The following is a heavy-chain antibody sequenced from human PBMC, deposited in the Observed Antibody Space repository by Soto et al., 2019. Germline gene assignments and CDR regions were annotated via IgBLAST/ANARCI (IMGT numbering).Heavy chain of an antibody. CDR2: ISGSGGTT. D-gene: IGHD6-19*01. CDR3: AKSSSGWYRFDH. V-gene: IGHV3-23*01. CDR1: GFTFSTYA. Sequence: EVQLLKSGGGLVQPGGSLRLSCAASGFTFSTYAMSWVRQAPGKGLEWVSAISGSGGTTYYADSVRGRFTISRDNSKNTLSLQMNSLRAEDTAVYDCAKSSSGWYRFDHWGQGTLVTVSS. J-gene: IGHJ4*02.